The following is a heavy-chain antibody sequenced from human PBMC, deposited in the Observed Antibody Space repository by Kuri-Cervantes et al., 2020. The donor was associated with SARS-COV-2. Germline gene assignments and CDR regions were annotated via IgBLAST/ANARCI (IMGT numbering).Heavy chain of an antibody. CDR2: IFSNDEK. D-gene: IGHD3-3*01. Sequence: SGPTLVKPTETLTLTCTVSGFSLSNARMGVSWIRQPPGKALEWLAHIFSNDEKSYSTSLKSRLTISKDTSKSQVVLTMTNMGPVDTATYYCARITADFWSGYYFDYWGQGTLVTVSS. J-gene: IGHJ4*02. CDR3: ARITADFWSGYYFDY. V-gene: IGHV2-26*01. CDR1: GFSLSNARMG.